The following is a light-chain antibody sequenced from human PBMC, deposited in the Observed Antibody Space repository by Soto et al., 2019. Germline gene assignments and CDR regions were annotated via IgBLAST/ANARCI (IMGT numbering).Light chain of an antibody. CDR3: SAYTARSTLV. CDR1: MRDVGAYNL. V-gene: IGLV2-14*01. Sequence: QSALTQPASVSGSAVQSITISCSGTMRDVGAYNLVSWYQQHPGTAPKLMSYEVRNRPSGISSRFSGSRSGNTASLTIAGLQSEDEGDYYCSAYTARSTLVFGGATKVNVL. J-gene: IGLJ3*02. CDR2: EVR.